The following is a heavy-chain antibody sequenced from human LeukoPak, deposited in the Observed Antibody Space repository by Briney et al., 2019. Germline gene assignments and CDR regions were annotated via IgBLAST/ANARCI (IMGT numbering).Heavy chain of an antibody. CDR1: GYTFTGYY. CDR3: ARAGGDFWSGYFSFFADY. D-gene: IGHD3-3*01. V-gene: IGHV1-2*02. J-gene: IGHJ4*02. CDR2: INPNSGGT. Sequence: ASVKVSCKASGYTFTGYYMHWVRQAPGQGLEWMGWINPNSGGTNYAQKLQGRVTMTRDTSISTAYMELSRLRSDDTAVYYCARAGGDFWSGYFSFFADYWGQGTLVTVSS.